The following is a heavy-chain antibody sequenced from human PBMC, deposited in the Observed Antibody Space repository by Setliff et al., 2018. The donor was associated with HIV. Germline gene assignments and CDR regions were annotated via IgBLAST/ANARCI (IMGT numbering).Heavy chain of an antibody. V-gene: IGHV4-34*01. CDR2: ITHSGST. CDR3: ARGLGGYYSYFDY. Sequence: ETLSLTCAVYGGSLSGQYWSGHYWSWIRQPPGKGLEWIGEITHSGSTNYNPSLKSRVTISVEMSKKQFSLKLSSVTAADTAMYYCARGLGGYYSYFDYWCQGTLVTVSS. D-gene: IGHD3-3*01. J-gene: IGHJ4*02. CDR1: GGSLSGQYWSGHY.